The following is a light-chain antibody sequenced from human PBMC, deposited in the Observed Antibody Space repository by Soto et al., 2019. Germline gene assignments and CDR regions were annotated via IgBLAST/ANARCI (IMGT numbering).Light chain of an antibody. CDR3: QQSYNTPYT. J-gene: IGKJ2*01. Sequence: DIQMTQSPSSLSASVGDRVTITCRASQSISSYLNWYQQKPGKAPKLLIYAAFSLQSGVPSRFSGSGSGTAFTLTISSLQPEDFARYYCQQSYNTPYTFGQGTKLEIK. V-gene: IGKV1-39*01. CDR2: AAF. CDR1: QSISSY.